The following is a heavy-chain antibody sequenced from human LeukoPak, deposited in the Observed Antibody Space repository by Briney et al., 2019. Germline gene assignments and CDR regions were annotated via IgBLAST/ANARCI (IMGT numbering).Heavy chain of an antibody. J-gene: IGHJ6*03. V-gene: IGHV1-69*05. D-gene: IGHD2-2*01. Sequence: SVKVSCKASGGTFSSYAISWVRQAPGQGLEWMGGIIPIFGTANYAQKFQGRVTITTDESTSTAYMELSSLRSEDTAVYYCAREVVVVPAAIDYMDVWGKGTTVTVSS. CDR1: GGTFSSYA. CDR2: IIPIFGTA. CDR3: AREVVVVPAAIDYMDV.